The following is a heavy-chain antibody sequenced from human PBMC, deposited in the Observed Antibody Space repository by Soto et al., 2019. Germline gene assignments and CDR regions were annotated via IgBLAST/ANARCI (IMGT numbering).Heavy chain of an antibody. V-gene: IGHV3-33*06. CDR1: GFTFSSYG. Sequence: GGSLRLSCAASGFTFSSYGMHWVRQAPGKGLEWVAVIWYDGSNKYYADSVKGRFTISRDNSKNTLYLQMNSLRAEDTAVYYCAKDSNKYSSSLRGRYFDYWGQGIGVTVSS. J-gene: IGHJ4*02. CDR3: AKDSNKYSSSLRGRYFDY. D-gene: IGHD4-4*01. CDR2: IWYDGSNK.